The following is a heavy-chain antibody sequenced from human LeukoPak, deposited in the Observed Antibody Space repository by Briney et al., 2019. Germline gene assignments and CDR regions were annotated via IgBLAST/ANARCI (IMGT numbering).Heavy chain of an antibody. V-gene: IGHV3-23*01. Sequence: GGSLRLSCAGSGFTFNNYAMSWVRQAPGKGLEWISEISGSGGSTYYADSVKGRFTVSRDNAKNSLYLQMNSLRAEDTAVYYCARSAGATFRDAFDTWGQGTMVTVSS. CDR3: ARSAGATFRDAFDT. CDR1: GFTFNNYA. CDR2: ISGSGGST. D-gene: IGHD1-26*01. J-gene: IGHJ3*02.